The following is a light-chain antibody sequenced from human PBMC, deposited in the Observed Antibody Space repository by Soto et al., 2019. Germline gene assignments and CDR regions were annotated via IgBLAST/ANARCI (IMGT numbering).Light chain of an antibody. J-gene: IGKJ5*01. Sequence: ESVLTQSAGTLSLSPRERATLSCRASQSVSSSYLAWYQQKPGQAPRLLIYGASSRATGIPDRFSGSGSGTDFTLTISRLEPEDFAVYYCQQYGSSPLTFGQGTGLEIK. CDR2: GAS. CDR3: QQYGSSPLT. CDR1: QSVSSSY. V-gene: IGKV3-20*01.